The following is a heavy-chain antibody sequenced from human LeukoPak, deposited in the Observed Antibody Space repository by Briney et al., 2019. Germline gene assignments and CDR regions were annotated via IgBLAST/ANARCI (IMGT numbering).Heavy chain of an antibody. CDR3: ARGTGYSYVPIWVDY. Sequence: SETLSLTCAVYGGSFSGYYWSWIRQPPGKGLEWIGEINHSGSTNYNPSLKSRVTISVDTSKNQLSLKLSSVTAADTAVYYCARGTGYSYVPIWVDYWGQGTLVTVSS. CDR2: INHSGST. V-gene: IGHV4-34*01. J-gene: IGHJ4*02. CDR1: GGSFSGYY. D-gene: IGHD5-18*01.